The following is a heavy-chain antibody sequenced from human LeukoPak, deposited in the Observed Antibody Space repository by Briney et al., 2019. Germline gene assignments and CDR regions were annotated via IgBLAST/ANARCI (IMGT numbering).Heavy chain of an antibody. J-gene: IGHJ4*02. CDR2: ISSSSSYI. CDR3: ARDPGVTTMVTS. D-gene: IGHD5-18*01. V-gene: IGHV3-21*01. Sequence: GGSLRLSCAASGFIFSSYSMNWVRQAPGKGLEWVSSISSSSSYIYYADSVKGRFTISRDNARNSLYLQMNSLRAEDTAVYYCARDPGVTTMVTSWGQGTLVTVSS. CDR1: GFIFSSYS.